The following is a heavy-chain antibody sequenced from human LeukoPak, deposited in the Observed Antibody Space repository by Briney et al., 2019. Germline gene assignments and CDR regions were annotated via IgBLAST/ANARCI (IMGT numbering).Heavy chain of an antibody. J-gene: IGHJ4*02. Sequence: GGSLRLSCAASGFTFSNYAMSWVRQAPGKGLEWVSSITGSGGSTYYADSVKGRFTISRDNSKNKVYLQMNSLRNDDTGVFYCATGGSSGWSDYWGQGTLVTVSS. CDR2: ITGSGGST. CDR3: ATGGSSGWSDY. D-gene: IGHD6-19*01. CDR1: GFTFSNYA. V-gene: IGHV3-23*01.